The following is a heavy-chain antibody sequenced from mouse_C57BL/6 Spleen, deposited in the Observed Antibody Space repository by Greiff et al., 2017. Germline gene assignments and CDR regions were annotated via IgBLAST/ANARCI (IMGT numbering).Heavy chain of an antibody. J-gene: IGHJ2*01. CDR3: ARSSYLPQGVYFDY. Sequence: EVQLQQSGPELVKPGASVKISCKASGYTFTDYYMNWVKQSHGKSLEWIGDINPNNGGTSYNQKFKGKATLTVDKSSSTAYMELRSLTSEDSAVYYCARSSYLPQGVYFDYWGQGTTLTVSS. CDR2: INPNNGGT. CDR1: GYTFTDYY. V-gene: IGHV1-26*01. D-gene: IGHD3-2*02.